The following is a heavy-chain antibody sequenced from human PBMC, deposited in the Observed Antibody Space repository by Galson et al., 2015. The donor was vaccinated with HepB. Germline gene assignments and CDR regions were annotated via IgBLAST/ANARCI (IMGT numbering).Heavy chain of an antibody. CDR3: ATDHDFRITVPGSEYAFDI. CDR2: FDPEDGET. CDR1: GYTLTKLS. D-gene: IGHD6-19*01. J-gene: IGHJ3*02. Sequence: SVKVSCKVSGYTLTKLSMHWVRQAPGKGLEWMGGFDPEDGETIYAQKFQGRVTMTEDTSTDTAYMELSSLRSEDTAVYYCATDHDFRITVPGSEYAFDIWGQGTMVTVSS. V-gene: IGHV1-24*01.